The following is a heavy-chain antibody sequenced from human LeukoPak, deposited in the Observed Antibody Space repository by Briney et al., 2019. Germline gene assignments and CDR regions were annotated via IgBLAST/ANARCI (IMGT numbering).Heavy chain of an antibody. D-gene: IGHD3-3*01. CDR3: ARYFGRVDFWSGSLSC. J-gene: IGHJ4*02. V-gene: IGHV1-18*01. CDR2: ISAYNGNT. CDR1: GYTFTSYG. Sequence: ASVKVSCKASGYTFTSYGISWVRQAPGQGLEWMGWISAYNGNTNYAQKLQGRVTMTTDTSTSTGYMELRSLRSDDTAVYYCARYFGRVDFWSGSLSCWGQGTLVTVSS.